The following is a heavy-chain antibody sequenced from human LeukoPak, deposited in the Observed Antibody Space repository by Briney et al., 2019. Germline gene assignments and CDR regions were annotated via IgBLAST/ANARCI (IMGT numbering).Heavy chain of an antibody. V-gene: IGHV3-7*03. D-gene: IGHD1-1*01. CDR2: IKEDGSEK. CDR1: GFTFSSYW. J-gene: IGHJ4*02. Sequence: RGSLSLSCAASGFTFSSYWMSWVRQAPGKGLEWVANIKEDGSEKNYVDAVKGRFTISRDNAKNSLYLQMNSLRAEDTAVYYCASQSKPRNNWYYFDFWGQGTLVTVSS. CDR3: ASQSKPRNNWYYFDF.